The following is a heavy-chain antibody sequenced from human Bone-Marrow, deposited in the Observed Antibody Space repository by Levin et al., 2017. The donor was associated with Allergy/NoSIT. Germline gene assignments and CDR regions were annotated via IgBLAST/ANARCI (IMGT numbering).Heavy chain of an antibody. J-gene: IGHJ3*01. Sequence: TSETLSLTCTVSGGSVSSDYWSWFRQPPGKGLEWIGDVYDSETSNYNPSLKSRVTISVDSSRNQFSLRLTSVTAADTAMYYCARETWQQHAYRASDVWGQGTMVTVAS. V-gene: IGHV4-59*02. CDR1: GGSVSSDY. CDR3: ARETWQQHAYRASDV. CDR2: VYDSETS. D-gene: IGHD6-13*01.